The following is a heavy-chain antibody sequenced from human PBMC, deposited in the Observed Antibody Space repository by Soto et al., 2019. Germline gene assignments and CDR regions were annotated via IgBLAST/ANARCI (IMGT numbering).Heavy chain of an antibody. Sequence: QVQLVQSGAEVKKPGASVKVSCKASGYKFISYGINWVRQAPEQGLEWMAWISTYNGHTNYAQKLQGRLIVTTDTSTSTVYMDLRSLTSDDTAVYYCARDRITMTDASDIWGQGTMVTVSS. CDR2: ISTYNGHT. CDR1: GYKFISYG. CDR3: ARDRITMTDASDI. V-gene: IGHV1-18*01. J-gene: IGHJ3*02. D-gene: IGHD3-22*01.